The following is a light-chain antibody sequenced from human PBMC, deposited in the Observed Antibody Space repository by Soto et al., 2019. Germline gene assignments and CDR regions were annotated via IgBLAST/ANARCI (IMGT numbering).Light chain of an antibody. CDR1: SSNIGGNS. J-gene: IGLJ1*01. CDR3: GSWDSSLSAYV. V-gene: IGLV1-51*01. CDR2: DDD. Sequence: VLTQPPSVSAAPGQKVTISCSGSSSNIGGNSVSWYQQLPGTAPKLLIYDDDKRPSGIPDRFSGSKSGTSATLGITGFQTGDEADYYCGSWDSSLSAYVFGTGTKVTVL.